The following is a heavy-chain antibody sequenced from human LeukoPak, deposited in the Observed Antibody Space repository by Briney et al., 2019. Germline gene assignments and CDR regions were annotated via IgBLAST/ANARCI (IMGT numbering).Heavy chain of an antibody. J-gene: IGHJ3*02. CDR2: ISSTSSTT. CDR3: ARLRELAALHDALDI. D-gene: IGHD5-24*01. CDR1: RFTFSGYS. Sequence: GGSLRLSCAASRFTFSGYSMNWVRQAPGKGLEWVSKISSTSSTTYYADSVKGRFTISRDNANNSLYLQMNSLRDEDTAVYYCARLRELAALHDALDIWGQGTMVTVCS. V-gene: IGHV3-48*02.